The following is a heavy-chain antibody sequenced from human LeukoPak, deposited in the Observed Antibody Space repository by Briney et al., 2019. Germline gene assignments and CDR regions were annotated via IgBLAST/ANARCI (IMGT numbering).Heavy chain of an antibody. CDR2: IIPSDGST. CDR3: ARGKVVTMVRGVIITYFDY. V-gene: IGHV1-46*01. J-gene: IGHJ4*02. Sequence: ASVKVSCTASGYSFTRYFIHCVRQAPGQGLEWMGIIIPSDGSTSYAQKFQGRVTMTRDTSTSTVYMELSSLRSEDTAVYYCARGKVVTMVRGVIITYFDYWGQGTLVTVSS. CDR1: GYSFTRYF. D-gene: IGHD3-10*01.